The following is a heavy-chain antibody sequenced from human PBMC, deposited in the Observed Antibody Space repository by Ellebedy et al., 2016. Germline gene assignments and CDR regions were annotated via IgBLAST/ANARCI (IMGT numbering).Heavy chain of an antibody. CDR2: ISSNGGST. CDR1: GFTFSSYA. V-gene: IGHV3-64D*06. Sequence: GESLKISCSASGFTFSSYAMHWVRQAPGKGLEYVSAISSNGGSTYYADSVKGRFTISRDNSKNTLYLQMSSLRAEDTAVYYCARGSFLTAMYSSSSLGYWGQGTLVTVSS. D-gene: IGHD6-6*01. CDR3: ARGSFLTAMYSSSSLGY. J-gene: IGHJ4*02.